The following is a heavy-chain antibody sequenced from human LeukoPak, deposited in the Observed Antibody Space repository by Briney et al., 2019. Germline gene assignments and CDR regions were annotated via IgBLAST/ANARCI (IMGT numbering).Heavy chain of an antibody. CDR3: ARARTGDSDY. Sequence: ASVKVSCKASGYTFTNYYIHWVRQAPGQGLEWMGLINPGGGSTTYSQKFQGRVTMTRDTYTSTVYMELNNLRSEDTALYYCARARTGDSDYWGQGTLVTVSS. V-gene: IGHV1-46*01. J-gene: IGHJ4*02. CDR1: GYTFTNYY. CDR2: INPGGGST. D-gene: IGHD7-27*01.